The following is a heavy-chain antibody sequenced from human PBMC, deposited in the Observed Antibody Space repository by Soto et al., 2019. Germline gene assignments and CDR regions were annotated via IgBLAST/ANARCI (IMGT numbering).Heavy chain of an antibody. Sequence: QVPLVESGGGAVQPGRSLRLSCAASGFTFSNNGIHWDRQAPGKGLERVAVISSDGINKYYADSVKGRSTISRDNSNNTLFLQMNSLRVEDTAVYYCAMDLYGGSSRFDYWGQGTLVTVSS. CDR3: AMDLYGGSSRFDY. J-gene: IGHJ4*02. D-gene: IGHD2-15*01. CDR2: ISSDGINK. CDR1: GFTFSNNG. V-gene: IGHV3-30*03.